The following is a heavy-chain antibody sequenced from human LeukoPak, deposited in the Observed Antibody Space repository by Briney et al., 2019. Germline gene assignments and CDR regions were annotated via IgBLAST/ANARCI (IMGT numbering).Heavy chain of an antibody. V-gene: IGHV1-2*02. D-gene: IGHD6-13*01. CDR2: INPNSGGT. CDR1: GYTFTGYY. J-gene: IGHJ6*03. CDR3: ARGATAGRFSLRPTGAYYMDV. Sequence: ASVKVSCKASGYTFTGYYMHWVRQAPGQGLEWMGWINPNSGGTNCAQKFQGRVTMTRDTSINTAYMKLSSLRFDDTAVYYCARGATAGRFSLRPTGAYYMDVWGKGTTVTVSS.